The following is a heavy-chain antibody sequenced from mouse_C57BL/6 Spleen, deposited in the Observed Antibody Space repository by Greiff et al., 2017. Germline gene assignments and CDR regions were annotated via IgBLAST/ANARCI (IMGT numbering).Heavy chain of an antibody. D-gene: IGHD2-4*01. V-gene: IGHV1-69*01. CDR1: GYTFTSYW. CDR3: ARSYYDKYFGY. Sequence: QVQLQQPGAELVMPGASVKLSCKASGYTFTSYWMHWVKQRPGQGLEWIGEIDPSDSYTNYNQKIKGKSTLTVDKSSSTAYMQLSSLTSEDYAVYYCARSYYDKYFGYWGQGTTLTVYS. CDR2: IDPSDSYT. J-gene: IGHJ2*01.